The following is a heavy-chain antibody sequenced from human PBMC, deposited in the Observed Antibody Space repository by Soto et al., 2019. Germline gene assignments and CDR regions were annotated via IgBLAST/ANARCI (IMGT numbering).Heavy chain of an antibody. Sequence: SQTLSLTCAISGDNVSSNSAAWNWITQSPTRGPERLGRTYYRSKWYNDSAVSVKSRITINPDPYKNQLSLQLNSVTPEDTAVYYCARHSLYNYHPGLDVWRQGSTVTVCS. CDR3: ARHSLYNYHPGLDV. D-gene: IGHD5-18*01. CDR1: GDNVSSNSAA. CDR2: TYYRSKWYN. V-gene: IGHV6-1*01. J-gene: IGHJ6*02.